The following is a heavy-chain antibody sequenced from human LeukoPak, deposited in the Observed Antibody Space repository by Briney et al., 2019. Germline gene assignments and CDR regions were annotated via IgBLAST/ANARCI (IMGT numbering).Heavy chain of an antibody. CDR1: GFTFSVYA. V-gene: IGHV3-23*01. CDR2: ISGSGGST. D-gene: IGHD3-10*01. J-gene: IGHJ4*02. CDR3: AKDQTMVRGVIDN. Sequence: PGGSLRLSCAASGFTFSVYAMSWVRQAPGKGLEWVSAISGSGGSTYYADSVKGRFTISRDNSKNTLYLQMNSLRAEDTAVYYCAKDQTMVRGVIDNWGQGTLVTVSS.